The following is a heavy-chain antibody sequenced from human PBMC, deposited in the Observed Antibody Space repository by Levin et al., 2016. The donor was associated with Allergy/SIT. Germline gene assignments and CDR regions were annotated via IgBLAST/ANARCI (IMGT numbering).Heavy chain of an antibody. V-gene: IGHV6-1*01. CDR2: TYYRSKWYN. CDR1: GDSVSSNSAA. J-gene: IGHJ6*02. CDR3: ARGGNYYDSSGYYPSGMDV. Sequence: SETLSLTCAISGDSVSSNSAAWNWIRQSPSRGLEWLGRTYYRSKWYNDYAVSVKSRITINPDTSKNQFSLQLNSVTPEDTAVYYCARGGNYYDSSGYYPSGMDVWGQGTTVTVSS. D-gene: IGHD3-22*01.